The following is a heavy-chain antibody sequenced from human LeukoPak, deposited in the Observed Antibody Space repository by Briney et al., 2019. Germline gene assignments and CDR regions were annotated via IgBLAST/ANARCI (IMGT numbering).Heavy chain of an antibody. CDR1: GGSISSYY. CDR2: IYYSGST. V-gene: IGHV4-59*08. Sequence: PSETLSLTCTVSGGSISSYYWSWIRQPPGKGLEWIGYIYYSGSTNYNPSLKSRVTISVDTSKNQFSLKLSSVTAADTAVYYCARGFGEPPFRAFDIWGQGTMVTVSS. D-gene: IGHD3-10*01. J-gene: IGHJ3*02. CDR3: ARGFGEPPFRAFDI.